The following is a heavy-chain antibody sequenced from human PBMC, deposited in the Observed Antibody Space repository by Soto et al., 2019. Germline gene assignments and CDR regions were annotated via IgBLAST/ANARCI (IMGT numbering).Heavy chain of an antibody. CDR3: ATAFYFDRSSRAAFDY. V-gene: IGHV3-30-3*01. Sequence: QVQLVESGGGVVQPGRSLRLSCAASGFTFSNYAMHWVRQAPGKGLEWVAVISFDGGLKYYADSMKGRFTISRDNSKNTLYLEMNNLRAEDTAVFYGATAFYFDRSSRAAFDYWGQGSLVTVSS. J-gene: IGHJ4*02. D-gene: IGHD3-22*01. CDR2: ISFDGGLK. CDR1: GFTFSNYA.